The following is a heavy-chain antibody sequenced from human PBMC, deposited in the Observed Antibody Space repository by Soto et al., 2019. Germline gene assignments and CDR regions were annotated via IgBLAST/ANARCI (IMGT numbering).Heavy chain of an antibody. CDR1: GFTFSNYW. J-gene: IGHJ4*02. V-gene: IGHV3-11*06. D-gene: IGHD6-19*01. CDR2: ISGSSRYT. Sequence: PGGSLRLSCAASGFTFSNYWMNWVRQAPGKGLEWVSYISGSSRYTNFADSVKGRFTISRDNAKNSLYLQMNSLRVEDTAVYYCARHTSGWHYYDYWGQGTPVTVSS. CDR3: ARHTSGWHYYDY.